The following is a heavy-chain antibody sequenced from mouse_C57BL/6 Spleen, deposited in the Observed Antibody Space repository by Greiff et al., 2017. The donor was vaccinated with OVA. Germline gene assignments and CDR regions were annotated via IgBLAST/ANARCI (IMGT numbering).Heavy chain of an antibody. Sequence: QVTLKESGPGILQSSQTLSLTCYFSGFSLSTSGMGVRWIRQPSGQGLEWLAHTYWDDDKRYKPYQKSRPTISKDTSRNQVFLKSTSVYTADTATYYCARRRYYDGYFDYWGQGTTLTVSS. CDR2: TYWDDDK. D-gene: IGHD2-3*01. J-gene: IGHJ2*01. CDR3: ARRRYYDGYFDY. CDR1: GFSLSTSGMG. V-gene: IGHV8-12*01.